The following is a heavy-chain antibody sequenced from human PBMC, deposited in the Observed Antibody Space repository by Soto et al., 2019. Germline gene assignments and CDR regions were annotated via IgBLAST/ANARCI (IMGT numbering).Heavy chain of an antibody. D-gene: IGHD1-1*01. V-gene: IGHV4-59*01. CDR1: GGSISSYY. J-gene: IGHJ5*02. Sequence: SETLSLTGTVSGGSISSYYWSWIRQPPGKGLEWIGYIYYSGSTNYNPSLKSRVTISVDTSKNQFSLKLSSVTAADTAVYYCARVERDWFDPWGQGTLVTVSS. CDR3: ARVERDWFDP. CDR2: IYYSGST.